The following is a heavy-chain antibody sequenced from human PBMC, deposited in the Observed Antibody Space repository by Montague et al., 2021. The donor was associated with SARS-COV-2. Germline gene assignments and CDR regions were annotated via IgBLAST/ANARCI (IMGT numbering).Heavy chain of an antibody. V-gene: IGHV3-33*01. J-gene: IGHJ3*02. D-gene: IGHD1-26*01. CDR3: ARPREAISDAFDI. CDR1: GFTFSSYG. CDR2: IWYDGSNK. Sequence: FLRLSCAASGFTFSSYGMHWVRQAPGKGLEWVAVIWYDGSNKYYADSVKGRFTISRDNSKNTLYLQMNSLRAEDTAVYYCARPREAISDAFDIWGQGTMVTVSS.